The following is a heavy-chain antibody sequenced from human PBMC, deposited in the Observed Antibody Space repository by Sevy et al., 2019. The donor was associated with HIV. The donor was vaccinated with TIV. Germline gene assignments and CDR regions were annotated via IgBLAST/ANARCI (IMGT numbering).Heavy chain of an antibody. CDR2: ISAYNGNT. V-gene: IGHV1-18*01. CDR1: GYTFTSYG. CDR3: ARGGEYYYERSGYYSDAFDI. Sequence: ASVKVSCKASGYTFTSYGISWVRQAPGQGLEWMGWISAYNGNTNYAEKLQGRVTMTTDTSTSTAYMELRSLRSDDTAVYYCARGGEYYYERSGYYSDAFDIWGQGTMVTVS. J-gene: IGHJ3*02. D-gene: IGHD3-22*01.